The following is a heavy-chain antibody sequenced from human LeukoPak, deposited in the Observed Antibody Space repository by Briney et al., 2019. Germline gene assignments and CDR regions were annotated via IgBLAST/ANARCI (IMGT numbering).Heavy chain of an antibody. Sequence: SETLSLTCTVSGGSISSYYWSWIRQPPGKGLEWIGYIYYSGSTNYNPSLKSRVTISVDTSKNQFSLKLSSVTAADTAVYYCARASYYYGSGSSFSYYYYYYIDVWGKGTTVTVSS. CDR3: ARASYYYGSGSSFSYYYYYYIDV. CDR2: IYYSGST. V-gene: IGHV4-59*01. J-gene: IGHJ6*03. D-gene: IGHD3-10*01. CDR1: GGSISSYY.